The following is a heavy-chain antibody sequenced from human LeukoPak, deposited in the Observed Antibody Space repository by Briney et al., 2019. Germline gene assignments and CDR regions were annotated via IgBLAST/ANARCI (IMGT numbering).Heavy chain of an antibody. V-gene: IGHV3-48*03. J-gene: IGHJ4*02. CDR1: GFTFSSYE. D-gene: IGHD1-1*01. CDR3: ARDRIELERRTKYYFDY. Sequence: PGGSLRLSCAASGFTFSSYEMNWVRQAPGKGLEWVSYISSSGSTIYYAVSVKGRFTISRGNAKNSLYLQMNSLRAEDTAVYYCARDRIELERRTKYYFDYWGQGTLVTVSS. CDR2: ISSSGSTI.